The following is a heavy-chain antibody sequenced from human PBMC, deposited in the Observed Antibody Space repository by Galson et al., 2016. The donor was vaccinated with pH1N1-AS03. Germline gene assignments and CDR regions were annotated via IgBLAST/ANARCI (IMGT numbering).Heavy chain of an antibody. D-gene: IGHD3-16*01. CDR1: GGTFSNFA. V-gene: IGHV1-69*13. CDR3: ARDRYYDAAGRDFYESEH. Sequence: SVKVSCKASGGTFSNFAISRMRQAPGQGLEWMGGIHPIFGTVTYAQKFQGRLTVTADDSTSAAYMELSSLTSEDTAIYYCARDRYYDAAGRDFYESEHWGQGTLVTVS. CDR2: IHPIFGTV. J-gene: IGHJ4*02.